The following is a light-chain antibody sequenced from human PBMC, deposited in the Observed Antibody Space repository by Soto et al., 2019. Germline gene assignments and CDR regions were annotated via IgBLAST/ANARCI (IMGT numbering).Light chain of an antibody. Sequence: DIVMTQSPDSLAVSLGERATINCKSSQSVLYSSNNKNYLAWYQQKPGQPPKLLIYWASTRESGVPDRFSGSGSGTDFTLTINGLQADDVAIYYCHQYYSGRTFGQGTKVDIK. V-gene: IGKV4-1*01. CDR2: WAS. CDR1: QSVLYSSNNKNY. CDR3: HQYYSGRT. J-gene: IGKJ1*01.